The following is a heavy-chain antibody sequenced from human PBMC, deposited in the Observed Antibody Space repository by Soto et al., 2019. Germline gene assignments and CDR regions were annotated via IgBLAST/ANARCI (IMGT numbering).Heavy chain of an antibody. J-gene: IGHJ3*02. CDR1: GYTFTSYD. CDR2: INPNSGNT. Sequence: GASVKVSCKASGYTFTSYDINWVRQAPGQGLEWMGWINPNSGNTCYAQKFQGRVTMTRNTSISTAYMELSSLRSEDTAVYYCARVDDHGDGYDAFDIWGQGTMVTVSS. D-gene: IGHD4-17*01. V-gene: IGHV1-8*01. CDR3: ARVDDHGDGYDAFDI.